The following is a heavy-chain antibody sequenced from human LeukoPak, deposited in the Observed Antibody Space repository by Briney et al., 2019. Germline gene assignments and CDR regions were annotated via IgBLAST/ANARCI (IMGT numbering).Heavy chain of an antibody. CDR3: ARDHSSWEVPSDY. J-gene: IGHJ4*02. D-gene: IGHD6-13*01. V-gene: IGHV3-74*01. CDR1: GFTFSTYW. CDR2: INTDGSSR. Sequence: GGSLRLSCAASGFTFSTYWMHWVRQVPAKGLVWVSGINTDGSSRRYADSVKGRFTISRDNAKNTLYLQMNSLRAEDTAVYYCARDHSSWEVPSDYWGQGTLVTVSS.